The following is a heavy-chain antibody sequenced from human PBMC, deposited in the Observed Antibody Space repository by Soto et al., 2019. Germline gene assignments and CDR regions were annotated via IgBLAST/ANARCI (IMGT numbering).Heavy chain of an antibody. V-gene: IGHV4-59*01. CDR1: GGSISSYY. CDR3: ARDGRLMLRGFSFYNGMDV. D-gene: IGHD3-10*01. Sequence: SETLSLTCTVSGGSISSYYWSWIRQPPGKGLEWIGYIYYSGNIYYSGNTNYNPSLKSRVTISIDRSKNQFSLKLTSVTVADTAVYFCARDGRLMLRGFSFYNGMDVSGQGTTVTVSS. J-gene: IGHJ6*02. CDR2: IYYSGNIYYSGNT.